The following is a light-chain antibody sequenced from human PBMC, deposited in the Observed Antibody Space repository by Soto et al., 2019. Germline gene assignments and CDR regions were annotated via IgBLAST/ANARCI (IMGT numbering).Light chain of an antibody. CDR2: DTS. CDR1: TGAVTSSHY. CDR3: SLSYSDVRV. V-gene: IGLV7-46*01. J-gene: IGLJ3*02. Sequence: QAVVTQEPSLTVSPGGTVTLTCGSSTGAVTSSHYPYWFQQKPGQAPRALIYDTSNKHSWTPARFSGSLLGGKPALILSGAQPEDEADYYCSLSYSDVRVFGGGTKVTVL.